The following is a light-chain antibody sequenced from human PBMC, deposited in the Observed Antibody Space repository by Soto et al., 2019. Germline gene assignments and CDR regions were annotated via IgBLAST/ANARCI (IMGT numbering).Light chain of an antibody. CDR1: QSSSSW. J-gene: IGKJ1*01. V-gene: IGKV1-5*03. Sequence: DIQMTQAPSTLCGSVGDRVSITCRASQSSSSWLAWYQQKPGKAPKLLIYKASSLESGVPSRFSGSGSGTEFTLTISSLQPDDFATYYCQQYNSYPWTFGQGTKVDIK. CDR3: QQYNSYPWT. CDR2: KAS.